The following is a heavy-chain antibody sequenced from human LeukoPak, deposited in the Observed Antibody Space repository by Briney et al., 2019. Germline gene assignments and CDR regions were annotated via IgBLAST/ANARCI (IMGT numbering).Heavy chain of an antibody. J-gene: IGHJ4*02. Sequence: PGGSLRLSCAASGFTFSSHAMTWVRQAPGKGLEWVSGISGSDGSTYYADSVVGRFTISRGNSKSTLYLQMNSLRADDTAIYYCARDQYDFWSAYGFDYWGRGTLVTVSS. D-gene: IGHD3-3*01. CDR2: ISGSDGST. CDR3: ARDQYDFWSAYGFDY. V-gene: IGHV3-23*01. CDR1: GFTFSSHA.